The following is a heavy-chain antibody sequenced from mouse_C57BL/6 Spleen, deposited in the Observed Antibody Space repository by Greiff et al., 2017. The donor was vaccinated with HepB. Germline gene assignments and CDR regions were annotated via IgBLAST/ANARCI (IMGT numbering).Heavy chain of an antibody. CDR3: ARFEGNYGDY. CDR1: GYAFSSSW. V-gene: IGHV1-82*01. CDR2: IYPGDGDT. J-gene: IGHJ2*01. Sequence: QVQLQQSGPELVKPGASVKISCKASGYAFSSSWMNWVKQRPGKGLEWIGRIYPGDGDTNYNGKFKGKATLTADKSSSTAYMQLSSLTSEDSAVYFCARFEGNYGDYWGQGTTLTVSS. D-gene: IGHD2-1*01.